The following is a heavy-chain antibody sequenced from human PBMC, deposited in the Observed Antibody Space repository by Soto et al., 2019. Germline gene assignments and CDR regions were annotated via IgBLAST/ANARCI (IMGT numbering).Heavy chain of an antibody. D-gene: IGHD5-18*01. V-gene: IGHV4-31*03. CDR2: VSHSGST. CDR3: ARGYTYGSNFFDC. J-gene: IGHJ4*02. CDR1: GGSISSAAYY. Sequence: SETLSLTCTVSGGSISSAAYYWSWIRQHPGKGLEWIGYVSHSGSTYYNPSLKSRVIISVDTSKNQFYLSLTSVTAADTAVYYCARGYTYGSNFFDCWGQGALVTVSS.